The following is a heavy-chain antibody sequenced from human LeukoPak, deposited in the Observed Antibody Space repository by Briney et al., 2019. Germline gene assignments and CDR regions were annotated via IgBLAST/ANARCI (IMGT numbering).Heavy chain of an antibody. D-gene: IGHD3-16*01. CDR1: GFTFSSYG. CDR3: TTIDNDYIWGNDGQRLPGAN. V-gene: IGHV3-15*01. Sequence: PGGSLRLSCAASGFTFSSYGTSWVRQAPGKGLEWLGRIKSAVDGGTTDYATPVKGRFTISRDDSKDTMYLQMSSLREEDTAVYYCTTIDNDYIWGNDGQRLPGANWGQGTLVIVSS. CDR2: IKSAVDGGTT. J-gene: IGHJ4*02.